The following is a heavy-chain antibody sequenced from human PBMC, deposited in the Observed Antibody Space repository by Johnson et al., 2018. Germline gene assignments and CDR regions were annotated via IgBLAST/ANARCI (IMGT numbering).Heavy chain of an antibody. CDR1: GGSFSSFY. D-gene: IGHD2-15*01. CDR2: VDDSGTT. V-gene: IGHV4-59*01. CDR3: AREGMYCNGGTCTGDAFDI. Sequence: QVQLQESGPGLVKPSETLFLICSVSGGSFSSFYWSWIRQPPTKGLEWIGYVDDSGTTIYNPSLKSRVTISLDTPRNQFSLKLSSVTTADTAVYYFAREGMYCNGGTCTGDAFDIRGQGTTVTVSS. J-gene: IGHJ3*02.